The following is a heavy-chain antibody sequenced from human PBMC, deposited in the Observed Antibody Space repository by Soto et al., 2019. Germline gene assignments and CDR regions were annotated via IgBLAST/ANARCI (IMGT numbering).Heavy chain of an antibody. V-gene: IGHV3-66*01. CDR1: GFTVSSNY. Sequence: PGGSLRLSCAASGFTVSSNYMSWVRQAPGKGLEWVSVIYSGGYTYSADSVKGRFTISRDNSKNTLYLQMNSLRAEDTAVYYCARVNILGSSAWYGSFDYWGQGTLVTVSS. D-gene: IGHD6-19*01. J-gene: IGHJ4*02. CDR2: IYSGGYT. CDR3: ARVNILGSSAWYGSFDY.